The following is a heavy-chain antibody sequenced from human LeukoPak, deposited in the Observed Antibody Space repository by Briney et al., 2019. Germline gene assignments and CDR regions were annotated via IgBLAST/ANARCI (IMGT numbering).Heavy chain of an antibody. CDR3: AQLRFLEWFPVDWFDP. CDR2: ISYDGSNK. D-gene: IGHD3-3*01. Sequence: GGSLRLSCAASGFTFSIYAMHWVRQAPGKGLEWVAVISYDGSNKYYADSVKGRFTISRDNSKNTLYLQMNSLRAEDTAVYYCAQLRFLEWFPVDWFDPWGQGTLVTVSS. J-gene: IGHJ5*02. V-gene: IGHV3-30-3*01. CDR1: GFTFSIYA.